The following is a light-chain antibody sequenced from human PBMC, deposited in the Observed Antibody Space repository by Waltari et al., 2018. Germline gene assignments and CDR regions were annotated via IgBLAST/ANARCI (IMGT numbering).Light chain of an antibody. V-gene: IGKV1-27*01. J-gene: IGKJ3*01. Sequence: DIQITQSPSSLSASVGDRVTINCRASQGISNYLAWYQQKPGKVPKLLIYAASTLQSGVPSRFSGSGSGTDFTLTISSLQPEDVASYYCQKYNSAPIFTFGPGTKVDIK. CDR2: AAS. CDR3: QKYNSAPIFT. CDR1: QGISNY.